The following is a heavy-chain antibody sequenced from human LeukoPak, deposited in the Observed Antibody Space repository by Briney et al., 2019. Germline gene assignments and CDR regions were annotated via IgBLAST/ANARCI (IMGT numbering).Heavy chain of an antibody. Sequence: ASVKVSCKASGYTFTGYYMHCVRQAPGQGLEWMGWINPNSGGTNYAQKFQGRVTMTRDTSISTAYMELSRLRSDDTAVYYCARESVDTAMAHPYYFDYWGQGTLVIVSS. CDR3: ARESVDTAMAHPYYFDY. CDR2: INPNSGGT. V-gene: IGHV1-2*02. D-gene: IGHD5-18*01. CDR1: GYTFTGYY. J-gene: IGHJ4*02.